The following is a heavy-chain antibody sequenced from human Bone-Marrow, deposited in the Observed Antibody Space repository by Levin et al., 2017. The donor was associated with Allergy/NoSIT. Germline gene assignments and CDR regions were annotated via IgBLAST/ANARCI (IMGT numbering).Heavy chain of an antibody. J-gene: IGHJ2*01. CDR3: ARAAVTYSYDETRWFFDL. D-gene: IGHD3-3*01. Sequence: PSQTLSLTCNVSGGSVSSGSYYWSWIRQPPGKGLEWIGYIHYNGGTNYNPSLKSRVSISRDTSKNQFSLKLRSVTAADTAVYYCARAAVTYSYDETRWFFDLWGRGSLVTVSS. CDR2: IHYNGGT. CDR1: GGSVSSGSYY. V-gene: IGHV4-61*01.